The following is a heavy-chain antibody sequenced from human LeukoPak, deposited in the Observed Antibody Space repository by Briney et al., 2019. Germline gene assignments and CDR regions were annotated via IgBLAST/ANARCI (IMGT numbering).Heavy chain of an antibody. CDR2: IHYTGDT. V-gene: IGHV4-59*12. D-gene: IGHD2-2*01. Sequence: SETLSLTCTVSGDSISSYYWSWIRQPPGRGLEWIAYIHYTGDTNYNPSLKSRVTISVDTSKKQFSLKLSSVTAADTAVYYCARDPPRVVPAAYYYYGMDVWGQGTTVTVSS. CDR1: GDSISSYY. CDR3: ARDPPRVVPAAYYYYGMDV. J-gene: IGHJ6*02.